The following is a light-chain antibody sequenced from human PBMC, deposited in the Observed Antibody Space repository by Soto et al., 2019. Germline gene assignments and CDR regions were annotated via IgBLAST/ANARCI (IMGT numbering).Light chain of an antibody. V-gene: IGLV2-14*03. J-gene: IGLJ1*01. CDR2: DVS. CDR3: SSYTSSSTPYV. Sequence: QSALTQPASVSGSPGQSITISCTGTSSDVGSYNYVSWYQQHPGQAPRLMIYDVSNRPSGVSNRFSGSKSGNTASLTISGLQAEDEADYYCSSYTSSSTPYVFGTGTKLTVL. CDR1: SSDVGSYNY.